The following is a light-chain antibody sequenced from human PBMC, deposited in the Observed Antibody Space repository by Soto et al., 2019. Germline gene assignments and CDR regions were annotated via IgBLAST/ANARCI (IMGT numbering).Light chain of an antibody. CDR1: QSVSSN. Sequence: IVMTQSPATLSVSPGERAILSCRASQSVSSNLAWYQQKPGQAPRLLIYGASTRATGIPARFSRSGSGTEFTLIISSLQSEDFAIYYCQQYTHWPHFVPGTKVDIK. J-gene: IGKJ3*01. CDR2: GAS. V-gene: IGKV3-15*01. CDR3: QQYTHWPH.